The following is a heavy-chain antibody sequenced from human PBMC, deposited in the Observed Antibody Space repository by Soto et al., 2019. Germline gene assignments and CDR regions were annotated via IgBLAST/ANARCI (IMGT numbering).Heavy chain of an antibody. CDR1: GFTFSSYG. D-gene: IGHD3-10*01. CDR2: ISYDGSNK. J-gene: IGHJ4*02. V-gene: IGHV3-30*03. CDR3: APWFGAFDY. Sequence: GGSLRRSCAASGFTFSSYGMHWVRQAPVKGLEWVAVISYDGSNKYYADSVKGRFTISRDNSKNTLYLQMNSLRAEDTAVYYCAPWFGAFDYWGQGTLVTVS.